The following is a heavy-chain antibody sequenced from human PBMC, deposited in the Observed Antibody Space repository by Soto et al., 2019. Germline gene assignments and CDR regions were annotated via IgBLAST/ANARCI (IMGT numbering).Heavy chain of an antibody. Sequence: QVQLEQSGAEVKKPGSSVKVSCKASGGTFRNSAFSWVRQAPGQGPEWMGGIMPIFRTPDYAQKFQGRVTITADESTSTTSMELSGLRSDDTAVYYCARDNDRPQLGGNYYYILDVWGHGTAVTVSS. CDR2: IMPIFRTP. V-gene: IGHV1-69*12. D-gene: IGHD1-1*01. CDR1: GGTFRNSA. CDR3: ARDNDRPQLGGNYYYILDV. J-gene: IGHJ6*02.